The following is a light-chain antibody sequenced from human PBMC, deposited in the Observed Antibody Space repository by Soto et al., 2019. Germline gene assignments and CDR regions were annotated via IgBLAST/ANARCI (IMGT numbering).Light chain of an antibody. V-gene: IGKV1-39*01. CDR3: QQTYSSPQT. Sequence: DIPMTQSPSSLSASVGDRVAITCRASQSISTYLNWYQQKPETAPKLLIYAASNLQSGVPSRFSGSGSGTEFTLTISSLQPEDFATYYCQQTYSSPQTFGQGARLEI. CDR2: AAS. CDR1: QSISTY. J-gene: IGKJ2*01.